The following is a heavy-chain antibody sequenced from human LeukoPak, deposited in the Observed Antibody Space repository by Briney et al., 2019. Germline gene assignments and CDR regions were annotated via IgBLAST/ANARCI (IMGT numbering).Heavy chain of an antibody. Sequence: SETLSLTCAVYGVSFSGYYWSWLRQPPGKGLEWVGEINHSGSTNYNPSLKSRVTISVDMSKNQFSLKLSSVTAADTAVYYCARGRNHWFDPWGQGTLVTVSS. CDR2: INHSGST. D-gene: IGHD3-10*01. V-gene: IGHV4-34*01. J-gene: IGHJ5*02. CDR1: GVSFSGYY. CDR3: ARGRNHWFDP.